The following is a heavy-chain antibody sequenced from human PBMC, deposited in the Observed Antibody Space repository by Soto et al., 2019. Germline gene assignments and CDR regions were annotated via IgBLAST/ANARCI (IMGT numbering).Heavy chain of an antibody. V-gene: IGHV4-4*02. CDR3: ARALLYGGSTGPFDY. J-gene: IGHJ4*02. Sequence: SETLSLTCAVSGGSISSSNWWSWVRQPPGKGLEWIGEIYHSGSTNYNPSLKSRVTISVDRSKNQFSLKLSSVTAADTAVYYCARALLYGGSTGPFDYWGQGTLVTVSS. CDR2: IYHSGST. D-gene: IGHD2-15*01. CDR1: GGSISSSNW.